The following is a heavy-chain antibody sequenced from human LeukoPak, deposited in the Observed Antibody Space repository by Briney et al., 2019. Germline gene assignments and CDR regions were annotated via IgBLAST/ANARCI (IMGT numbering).Heavy chain of an antibody. Sequence: SGGSLRLSCAASGFTVSSNYMSWVRQAPGKGLEWVSAISGSGGSTYYADSVKGRFTISRDNSKNTLYLQMNSLRAEDTAVYYCVRDDDRPDNGLDYWGQGTLVTVSS. J-gene: IGHJ4*02. CDR1: GFTVSSNY. V-gene: IGHV3-23*01. CDR3: VRDDDRPDNGLDY. D-gene: IGHD3-22*01. CDR2: ISGSGGST.